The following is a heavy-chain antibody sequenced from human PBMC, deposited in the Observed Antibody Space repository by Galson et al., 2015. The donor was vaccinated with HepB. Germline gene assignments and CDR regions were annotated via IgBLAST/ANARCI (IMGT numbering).Heavy chain of an antibody. CDR2: VSSLSSYT. V-gene: IGHV3-21*01. D-gene: IGHD4/OR15-4a*01. CDR1: GFTFRNYA. CDR3: ARAWDYQGLDWFDP. J-gene: IGHJ5*02. Sequence: SLRLSCAGSGFTFRNYAMHWVHQAPGKGLEWVSYVSSLSSYTYYADSVKGRFTLYRDNAKNSLYLQMDTLTAEDTAVYYCARAWDYQGLDWFDPWGKGTLVSVSS.